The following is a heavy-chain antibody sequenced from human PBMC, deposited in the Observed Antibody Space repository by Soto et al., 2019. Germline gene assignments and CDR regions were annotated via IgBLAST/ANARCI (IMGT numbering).Heavy chain of an antibody. Sequence: EVQLLESGGGLVQPGGSLRLSCAVSGFTFSSYAMTWVRQAPGKGLEWVSLMSGSGSRIVYADSVKGRFTTSRDNSMNTLYLQMRSLRLEDTAVYYCVKDPVPGGTGGAWFDYWGQGTLVTVSS. CDR1: GFTFSSYA. J-gene: IGHJ4*02. CDR2: MSGSGSRI. D-gene: IGHD2-8*02. V-gene: IGHV3-23*01. CDR3: VKDPVPGGTGGAWFDY.